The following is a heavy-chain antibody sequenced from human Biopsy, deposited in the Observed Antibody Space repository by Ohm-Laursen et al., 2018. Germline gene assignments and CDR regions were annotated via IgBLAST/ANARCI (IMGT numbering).Heavy chain of an antibody. J-gene: IGHJ1*01. CDR2: ISYTGYT. Sequence: SQTLSFTCSVFSVFINNFYWSWIRQPPGKGLEWIVHISYTGYTSYKSSLKSRVTISLDTSRKHFPLRLTSLAAADTDVYYGERGSNEYGGLYFPHWGQGTLVTVSS. CDR1: SVFINNFY. D-gene: IGHD4-23*01. V-gene: IGHV4-59*01. CDR3: ERGSNEYGGLYFPH.